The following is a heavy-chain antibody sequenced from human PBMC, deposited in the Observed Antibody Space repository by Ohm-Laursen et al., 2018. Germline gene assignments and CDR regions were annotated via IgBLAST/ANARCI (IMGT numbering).Heavy chain of an antibody. V-gene: IGHV4-31*03. Sequence: PSETLSLTCTVSGGSISSGGYYWSWIRQHPGKGLEWIGYIYYSGSTYYNPSLKSRVTISVDTSKNQFSLKLSSVTAADTAVYYCARFSLDWVDDAFDIWGQGTMVTVSS. CDR1: GGSISSGGYY. J-gene: IGHJ3*02. D-gene: IGHD3-9*01. CDR3: ARFSLDWVDDAFDI. CDR2: IYYSGST.